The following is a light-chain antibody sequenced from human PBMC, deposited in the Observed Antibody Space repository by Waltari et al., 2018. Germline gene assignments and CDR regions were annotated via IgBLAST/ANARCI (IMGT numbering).Light chain of an antibody. V-gene: IGLV1-44*01. CDR1: TSNIDINP. J-gene: IGLJ3*02. CDR3: ATWDDRLNGWV. CDR2: AND. Sequence: QSVLTQPPSASGTPGQRVTISCSGSTSNIDINPVHWYQHLPGSAPKLLIYANDQRPSGVPDRFSGAKSGTSASLAISGLQSDDEGHYYCATWDDRLNGWVFGGGTKLTVL.